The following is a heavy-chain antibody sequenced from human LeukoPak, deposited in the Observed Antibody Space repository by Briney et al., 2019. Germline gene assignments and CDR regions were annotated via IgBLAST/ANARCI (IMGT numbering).Heavy chain of an antibody. D-gene: IGHD6-13*01. Sequence: GGSLRLSCAASGFTFSSYGMSWVRQAPGKGLEWVSAISGSGGSTYYADSVKGRFTISRDNSKNTLYLQMNSLRAEDTAVYYCAKWGGSSSWYDYYCYYYMDVWGKGTTVTISS. CDR2: ISGSGGST. CDR1: GFTFSSYG. V-gene: IGHV3-23*01. J-gene: IGHJ6*03. CDR3: AKWGGSSSWYDYYCYYYMDV.